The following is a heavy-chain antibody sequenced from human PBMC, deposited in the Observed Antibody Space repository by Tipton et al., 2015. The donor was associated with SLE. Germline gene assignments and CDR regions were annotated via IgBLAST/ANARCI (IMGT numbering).Heavy chain of an antibody. J-gene: IGHJ4*02. CDR3: AREEDTGATSY. CDR2: INHSGST. D-gene: IGHD1-26*01. Sequence: TLSLTCAVYGGSFSGYYWSWIRQPPGKGLEWIGEINHSGSTNYSPSLKSRVTISVDTSKNQSSLKLSSVTAADTAVYYCAREEDTGATSYWGQGTLVTVSS. V-gene: IGHV4-34*01. CDR1: GGSFSGYY.